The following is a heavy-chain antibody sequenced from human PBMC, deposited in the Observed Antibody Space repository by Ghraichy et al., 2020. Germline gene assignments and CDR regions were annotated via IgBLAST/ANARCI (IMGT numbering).Heavy chain of an antibody. J-gene: IGHJ4*02. CDR1: AFTCSRDA. D-gene: IGHD1-26*01. Sequence: GGSLRLSWTATAFTCSRDAMSRVGCAPGKEQKWVSAISGSGGSTYYADSVKGRFTISRDNSKNTLYLQMNSLRAEDTAVYYCAKRARWEYYFDYWGQGTLVTAAS. CDR3: AKRARWEYYFDY. CDR2: ISGSGGST. V-gene: IGHV3-23*01.